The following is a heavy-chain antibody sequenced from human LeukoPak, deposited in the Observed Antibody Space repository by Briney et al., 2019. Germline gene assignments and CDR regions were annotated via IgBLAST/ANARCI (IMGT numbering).Heavy chain of an antibody. Sequence: PGGSLRLSCAASGFTFSSYAMSWVRQAPGKGLEWVSAISGSGGSTYYADSVKGRFTISRDNSKNTLYLQMNSLRAEDTAVYYCARGRTANWGSGDAFDIWGQGTMVTVSS. J-gene: IGHJ3*02. CDR1: GFTFSSYA. D-gene: IGHD7-27*01. CDR3: ARGRTANWGSGDAFDI. V-gene: IGHV3-23*01. CDR2: ISGSGGST.